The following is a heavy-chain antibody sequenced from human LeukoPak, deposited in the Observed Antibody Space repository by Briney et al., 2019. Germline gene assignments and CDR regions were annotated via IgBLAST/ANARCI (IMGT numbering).Heavy chain of an antibody. D-gene: IGHD2-2*01. CDR2: ISSSSSYI. V-gene: IGHV3-21*01. CDR3: ARDKRIPAAPYYYGMDV. Sequence: GGSLRLSCAASGFTFSSYSMNWVRQAPGKGLEWVSSISSSSSYIYYADSVKGRFTISRDNAKNSLYLQMNSLRAVDTAVYYCARDKRIPAAPYYYGMDVWGKGTTVTVSS. CDR1: GFTFSSYS. J-gene: IGHJ6*04.